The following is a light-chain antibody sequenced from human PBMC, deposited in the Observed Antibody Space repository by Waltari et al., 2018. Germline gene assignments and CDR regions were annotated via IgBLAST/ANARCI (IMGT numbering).Light chain of an antibody. CDR3: CSYAGTGTYYL. CDR2: EVF. CDR1: SSDVGSYNL. J-gene: IGLJ1*01. V-gene: IGLV2-23*02. Sequence: QSALTQPASVSGSPGQSITISCTGTSSDVGSYNLVSWYQQHPGKAPKVMIYEVFKRPSVVFTRFSVSKSGNTASLTISGLQAEDDADYYCCSYAGTGTYYLFGTGTKVTVL.